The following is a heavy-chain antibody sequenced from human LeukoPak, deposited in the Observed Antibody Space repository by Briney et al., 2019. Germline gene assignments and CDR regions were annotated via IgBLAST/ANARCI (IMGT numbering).Heavy chain of an antibody. CDR2: ISYDGSNK. J-gene: IGHJ4*02. CDR3: AKDYSSSSDYFDF. CDR1: GVTFSTYG. D-gene: IGHD6-13*01. Sequence: GGSLRLSCAVSGVTFSTYGMHWVRQAPGKGLEWVAFISYDGSNKYNADSVKGRFTISRDNSKNTLYLEMNSLTSKDTALYCCAKDYSSSSDYFDFWGQGTLVTVSS. V-gene: IGHV3-30*18.